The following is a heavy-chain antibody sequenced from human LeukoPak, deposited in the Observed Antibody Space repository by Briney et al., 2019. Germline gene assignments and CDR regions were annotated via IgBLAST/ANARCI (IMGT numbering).Heavy chain of an antibody. J-gene: IGHJ5*02. CDR1: GFTFSSYA. CDR3: AKDSLRPRLKAFDP. CDR2: ISGSGGST. D-gene: IGHD4-17*01. V-gene: IGHV3-23*01. Sequence: PGGSLRLSCAASGFTFSSYAMSWVRQAPGKGLEWVSAISGSGGSTYYADSVKGGFTISRDNSKNTLYMQMNSLRAEDTAVYYCAKDSLRPRLKAFDPWGQGTLVTVSS.